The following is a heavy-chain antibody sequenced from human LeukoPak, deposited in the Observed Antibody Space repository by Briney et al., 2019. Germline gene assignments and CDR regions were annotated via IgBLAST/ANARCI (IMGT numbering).Heavy chain of an antibody. CDR2: IYTSGST. CDR1: GGSISSYY. D-gene: IGHD2-2*01. V-gene: IGHV4-4*07. J-gene: IGHJ6*02. Sequence: SETLSLTCTVSGGSISSYYWSWIRQPAGKGLEWIGRIYTSGSTNYNPSLKSRVTMSVDTSKNQFSLKLSSVTAADTAVYYCARDTLGYCSSTSCWGLYYNGMDVWGQGTTVTVSS. CDR3: ARDTLGYCSSTSCWGLYYNGMDV.